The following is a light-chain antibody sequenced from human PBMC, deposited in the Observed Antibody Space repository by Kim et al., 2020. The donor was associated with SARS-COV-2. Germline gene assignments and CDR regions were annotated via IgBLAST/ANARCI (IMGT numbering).Light chain of an antibody. CDR3: QAWDSSTAV. J-gene: IGLJ2*01. CDR2: QDS. Sequence: VSPGQTASITCSGDKLGDKYACWYQQKPGQSPVLVIYQDSKRPSGIPERFSGSNSRNTATLTISGTQAMDEADYYCQAWDSSTAVFGGGTKLTVL. V-gene: IGLV3-1*01. CDR1: KLGDKY.